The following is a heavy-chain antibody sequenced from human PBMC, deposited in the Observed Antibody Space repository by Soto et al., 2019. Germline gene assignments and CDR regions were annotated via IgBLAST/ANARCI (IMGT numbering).Heavy chain of an antibody. V-gene: IGHV4-39*01. Sequence: QLQVQESGPGLVKPSETLSLTCTVSGGSINSGTYYWGWIRQPPGKGLEWIGSIYYSGSTYYNPSLKSRVTISVDTSQNQVSLKLSSVTAADTAVYYCARHGRDAYMYYFDFWGQGTLVTVSS. D-gene: IGHD2-15*01. CDR2: IYYSGST. CDR3: ARHGRDAYMYYFDF. CDR1: GGSINSGTYY. J-gene: IGHJ4*02.